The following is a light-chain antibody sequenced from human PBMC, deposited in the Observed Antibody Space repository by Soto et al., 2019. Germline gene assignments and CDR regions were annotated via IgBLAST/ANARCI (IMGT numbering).Light chain of an antibody. V-gene: IGKV1-8*01. Sequence: AILMTQSPSSLSSSTGDIFTITCRASQGISSYLAWYQQKPGKAPKLLIYAASTLQSGVPSRFSGSGSGTDFTLTISCLQSEDFATYYCQQYYSYPRTFGQGTKVDIK. CDR2: AAS. CDR1: QGISSY. J-gene: IGKJ1*01. CDR3: QQYYSYPRT.